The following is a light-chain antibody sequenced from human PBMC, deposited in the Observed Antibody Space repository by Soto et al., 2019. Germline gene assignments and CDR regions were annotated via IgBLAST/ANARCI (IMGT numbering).Light chain of an antibody. V-gene: IGKV3-15*01. CDR3: QQYDKWPRT. Sequence: EIVMTQSPATLSVSPGERATLSCRASQSMSSNLAWYQQRPGQAPRLLIYGASTRATGIPARFSGSGSGTDFTLTISSLEPEDFAVYYCQQYDKWPRTFGQGTKVDVK. CDR2: GAS. CDR1: QSMSSN. J-gene: IGKJ1*01.